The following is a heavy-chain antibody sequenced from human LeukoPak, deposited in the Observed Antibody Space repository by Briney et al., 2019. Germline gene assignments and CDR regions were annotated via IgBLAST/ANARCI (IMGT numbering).Heavy chain of an antibody. V-gene: IGHV4-4*02. D-gene: IGHD3-22*01. CDR2: IYHSGST. Sequence: SETLSLTCAVSGDSISSTHWWNWVRQPPGKGLEWIGEIYHSGSTHYNPSLKSRVTISVDKSKNQFSLRLSSVTAADTAVYYCARGTYYYDSSGYWDYWGQGTLVTVSS. J-gene: IGHJ4*02. CDR3: ARGTYYYDSSGYWDY. CDR1: GDSISSTHW.